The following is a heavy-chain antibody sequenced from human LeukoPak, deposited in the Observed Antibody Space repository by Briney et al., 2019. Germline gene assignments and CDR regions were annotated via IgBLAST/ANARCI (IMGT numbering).Heavy chain of an antibody. D-gene: IGHD4-17*01. CDR2: IRDSGET. V-gene: IGHV3-66*03. J-gene: IGHJ5*02. CDR3: ARDRAVTQDWIEFDP. CDR1: GFSVSNYN. Sequence: GGSLRLSCAGSGFSVSNYNMSWVRQAPGKGLEWVSLIRDSGETFYADSVKGRFTISRDNSKNTMYLQMNRLRGEDTAVYFCARDRAVTQDWIEFDPWGQGTLVTVSS.